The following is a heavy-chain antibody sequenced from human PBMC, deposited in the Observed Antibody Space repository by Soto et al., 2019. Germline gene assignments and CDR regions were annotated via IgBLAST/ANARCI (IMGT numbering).Heavy chain of an antibody. Sequence: GGSLRLSCAASGFTVSSNYMSWVRQAPGKGLEWVSVIYSGGSTYYADSVKGRFTISRDNSKNTLYLQMNSLRAEDTAVYYCARWGYCSGGSCYSRSYYYYYMDVWGKGTTVTVSS. J-gene: IGHJ6*03. D-gene: IGHD2-15*01. CDR3: ARWGYCSGGSCYSRSYYYYYMDV. CDR2: IYSGGST. V-gene: IGHV3-66*01. CDR1: GFTVSSNY.